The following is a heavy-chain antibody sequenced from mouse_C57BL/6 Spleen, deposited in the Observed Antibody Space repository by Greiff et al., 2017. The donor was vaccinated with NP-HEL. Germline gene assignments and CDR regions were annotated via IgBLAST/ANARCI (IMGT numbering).Heavy chain of an antibody. D-gene: IGHD2-3*01. CDR2: IYPGDGDT. Sequence: QVQLQQSGAELVKPGASVKISCKASGYAFSSYWMNWVKQRPGKGLEWIGQIYPGDGDTNYNGKFKGKATLTADKSSSTAYMQLSSLTSEDSAVYFCAREMVTQAWFAYWGQGTLVTVSA. CDR3: AREMVTQAWFAY. V-gene: IGHV1-80*01. CDR1: GYAFSSYW. J-gene: IGHJ3*01.